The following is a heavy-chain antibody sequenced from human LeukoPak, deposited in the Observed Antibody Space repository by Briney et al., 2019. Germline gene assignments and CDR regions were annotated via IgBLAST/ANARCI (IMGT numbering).Heavy chain of an antibody. CDR1: GFTFSTYG. D-gene: IGHD2-15*01. Sequence: PGGSLRLSCSASGFTFSTYGMSWVRQAPGKGLEWVANIKQDGSEKYYVDSVKGRFTISRDNAKNSLYLQMNSLRAEDTAVYYCARVAGALYYYYMDVWGKGTTVTISS. CDR2: IKQDGSEK. V-gene: IGHV3-7*01. CDR3: ARVAGALYYYYMDV. J-gene: IGHJ6*03.